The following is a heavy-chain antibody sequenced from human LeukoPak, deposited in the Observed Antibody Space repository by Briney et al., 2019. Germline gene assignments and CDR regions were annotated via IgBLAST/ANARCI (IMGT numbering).Heavy chain of an antibody. CDR2: INSSSSYI. V-gene: IGHV3-21*01. J-gene: IGHJ5*02. CDR3: ARDWSVDIAAAATDWFDP. Sequence: PGGSLRLSCAASGFTFSSYSMNWVRQAPGKGLEWVSSINSSSSYIYYADSVKGRFTISRDNAKNSLYLQMNSLRAEDTAVYYCARDWSVDIAAAATDWFDPWGQGTLVTVSS. D-gene: IGHD6-13*01. CDR1: GFTFSSYS.